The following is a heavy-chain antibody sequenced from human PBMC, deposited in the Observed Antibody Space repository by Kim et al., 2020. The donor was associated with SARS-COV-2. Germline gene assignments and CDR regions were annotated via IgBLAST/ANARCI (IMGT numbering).Heavy chain of an antibody. CDR2: ISSSGGTI. Sequence: GGSLRLSCAASGFTFSSYEMHWVRQAPGKGLEWVSYISSSGGTIYYADSVKGRFTISRDNAKNSLYLQMNSLRAEDTAVYYCARDGGRITFGGVIVMFAYWGPGTLVTVSS. V-gene: IGHV3-48*03. D-gene: IGHD3-16*02. J-gene: IGHJ4*02. CDR3: ARDGGRITFGGVIVMFAY. CDR1: GFTFSSYE.